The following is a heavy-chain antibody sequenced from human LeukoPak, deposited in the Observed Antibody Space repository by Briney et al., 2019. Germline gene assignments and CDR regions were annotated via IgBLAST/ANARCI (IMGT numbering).Heavy chain of an antibody. D-gene: IGHD6-19*01. Sequence: GASVKVSCKASGNSFTSYYMYRVRQAPGQWLEWMGMINPSGGSTSYAQKFQGRVTMTRDTSTSTVYMELSSLRSEDTAVYYCAREGRGSGWRTFDYWGQGTLVTVSS. V-gene: IGHV1-46*01. CDR3: AREGRGSGWRTFDY. J-gene: IGHJ4*02. CDR1: GNSFTSYY. CDR2: INPSGGST.